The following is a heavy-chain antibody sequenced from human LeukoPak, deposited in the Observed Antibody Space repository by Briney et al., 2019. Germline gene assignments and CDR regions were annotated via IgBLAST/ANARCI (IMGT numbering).Heavy chain of an antibody. CDR3: AKISGFCSSTSCYGPFDY. D-gene: IGHD2-2*01. J-gene: IGHJ4*02. V-gene: IGHV3-30*18. CDR2: VSYDGSNK. CDR1: GFTFSSYN. Sequence: PGGSLRLSCAASGFTFSSYNMHWVRQAPGKGLEWVAVVSYDGSNKYYTDSVQDRFTISRDNSKNTLYLQMNSLRAEDTAVYYCAKISGFCSSTSCYGPFDYWGQGTLVTVSS.